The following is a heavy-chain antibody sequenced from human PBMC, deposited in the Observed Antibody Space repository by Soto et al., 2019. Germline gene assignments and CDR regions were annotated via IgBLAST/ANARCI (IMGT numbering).Heavy chain of an antibody. CDR1: GFTFSTYA. D-gene: IGHD6-19*01. J-gene: IGHJ4*02. V-gene: IGHV3-23*01. CDR2: ILDIGGST. CDR3: ARGTSGWYSNWDF. Sequence: PGGSLRLSCAASGFTFSTYAMSWARQTPGKGLEWVSTILDIGGSTYYADSVKGRFTISRDNSKNTLYLQMNSLRAEDTAVYYCARGTSGWYSNWDFWGQGTLVTVSS.